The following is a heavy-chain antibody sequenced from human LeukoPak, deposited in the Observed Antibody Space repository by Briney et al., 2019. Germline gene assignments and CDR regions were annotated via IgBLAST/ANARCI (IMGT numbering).Heavy chain of an antibody. CDR3: AKDDVVVILPDNWSDP. CDR1: GFTFSSDA. V-gene: IGHV3-23*01. D-gene: IGHD3-22*01. CDR2: ISGSGIRT. J-gene: IGHJ5*02. Sequence: PGGSLRLSCAASGFTFSSDAMSWVRQAPGKGLEWVSAISGSGIRTYHADSVKGRFTISRDNAKNTLYLQMNSLRAEDTAVYYCAKDDVVVILPDNWSDPLGPGNPGHRLL.